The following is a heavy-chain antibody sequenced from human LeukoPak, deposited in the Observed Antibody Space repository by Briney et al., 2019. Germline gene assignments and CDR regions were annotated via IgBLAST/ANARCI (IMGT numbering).Heavy chain of an antibody. D-gene: IGHD6-19*01. CDR3: GRGRYDSGWFDY. J-gene: IGHJ4*02. CDR2: IFYTGST. V-gene: IGHV4-59*01. Sequence: PSETLSLTCTVSGGSISSNYWSWVRQPPGKGLEWIGYIFYTGSTKYNPSLKSRVTMSVDTSKNQFSLKLSSVTAADTAVYYCGRGRYDSGWFDYWGQGTLVTVSS. CDR1: GGSISSNY.